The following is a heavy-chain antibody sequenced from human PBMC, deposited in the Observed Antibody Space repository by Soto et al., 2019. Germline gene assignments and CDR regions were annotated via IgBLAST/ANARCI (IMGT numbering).Heavy chain of an antibody. D-gene: IGHD3-16*02. CDR3: ATYRDYIWGSYRKINYYDAFDI. Sequence: GGSLRLSCAASGFTFSSYAMSWVRQAPGKGLEWVSAISGSGGSTYYADSVKGRFTISRDNSKNTLYLQMNSLRAEDTAVYYCATYRDYIWGSYRKINYYDAFDIWGQGTMVTVSS. J-gene: IGHJ3*02. V-gene: IGHV3-23*01. CDR1: GFTFSSYA. CDR2: ISGSGGST.